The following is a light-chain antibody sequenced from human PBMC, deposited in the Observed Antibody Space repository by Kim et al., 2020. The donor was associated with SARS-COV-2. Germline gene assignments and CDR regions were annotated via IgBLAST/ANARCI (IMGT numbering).Light chain of an antibody. CDR1: SSDVGVYNY. CDR3: SSYTSSSTGV. CDR2: DVS. V-gene: IGLV2-14*03. J-gene: IGLJ3*02. Sequence: QSALTQPASVSVSPGQSITISCTGTSSDVGVYNYVSWYQQHPGKAPKLMIYDVSNRPSGVSTRFSGSKSGNTASLTISGLQAEDEADYYCSSYTSSSTGVFGGGTKLTVL.